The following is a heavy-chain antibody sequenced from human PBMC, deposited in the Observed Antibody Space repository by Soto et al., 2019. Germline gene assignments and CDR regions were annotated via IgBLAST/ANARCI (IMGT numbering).Heavy chain of an antibody. Sequence: PGGSLRLSCAAFGVSFGSYALSWVRQAPGKGLEWVSTISGSDGKTFYADSVKGRFSISRDTSQNTLYLQMNSLRADDTAIYYCARWSYLDYWGQGTRVTVSS. CDR1: GVSFGSYA. V-gene: IGHV3-23*01. J-gene: IGHJ4*02. CDR2: ISGSDGKT. D-gene: IGHD3-3*01. CDR3: ARWSYLDY.